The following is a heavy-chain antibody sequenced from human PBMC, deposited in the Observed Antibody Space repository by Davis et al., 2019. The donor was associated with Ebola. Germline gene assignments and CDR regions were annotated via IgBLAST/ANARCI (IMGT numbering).Heavy chain of an antibody. V-gene: IGHV4-31*03. CDR2: IYYSGCT. D-gene: IGHD3-22*01. Sequence: PSETLSLTCTVSGGTISRGGSYWTWILQHPGKGLEWIGYIYYSGCTYYKPSLKRRVTISLDASKNQFSLNLYSVTAADTAVYYCARDLRYDSSGYDYYFYMDVWGKGTTVTVSS. J-gene: IGHJ6*03. CDR3: ARDLRYDSSGYDYYFYMDV. CDR1: GGTISRGGSY.